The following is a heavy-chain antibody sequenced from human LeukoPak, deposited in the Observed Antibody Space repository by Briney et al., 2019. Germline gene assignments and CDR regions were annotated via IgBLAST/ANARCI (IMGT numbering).Heavy chain of an antibody. V-gene: IGHV1-46*01. CDR3: ARSGSSGWLDH. Sequence: GASVKVSCKASGYTFTGYYMHWVRQAPGQGLEWMGMINPSGGSTNYAQNFQGRVTMTRDTSTSTVYMELYSLRSEDTGVYYCARSGSSGWLDHWGQGTLVTVSS. CDR2: INPSGGST. CDR1: GYTFTGYY. J-gene: IGHJ4*02. D-gene: IGHD6-19*01.